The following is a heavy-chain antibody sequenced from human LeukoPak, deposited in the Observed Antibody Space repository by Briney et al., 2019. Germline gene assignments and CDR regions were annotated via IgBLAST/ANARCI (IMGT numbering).Heavy chain of an antibody. CDR3: ARDRLGDYDHSGYYDK. CDR1: GFTFSDYY. V-gene: IGHV3-11*01. D-gene: IGHD3-22*01. J-gene: IGHJ4*02. Sequence: GGSLRLSCAASGFTFSDYYMSWIRQAPGKGLEGVSYICDSGRTIYYADSVKGRFTISRDNAKNSVYLQMNNLRAEDTAVYYCARDRLGDYDHSGYYDKWGQGTLVTVSS. CDR2: ICDSGRTI.